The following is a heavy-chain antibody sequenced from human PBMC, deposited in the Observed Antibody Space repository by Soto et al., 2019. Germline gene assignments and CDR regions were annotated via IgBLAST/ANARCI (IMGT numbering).Heavy chain of an antibody. D-gene: IGHD6-19*01. V-gene: IGHV4-34*01. CDR2: INHSGSA. J-gene: IGHJ4*02. CDR1: GRAVSGYI. CDR3: ARGLITGSHYSGGWYYFDS. Sequence: SERQRHSGAVDGRAVSGYICTWIRKTPGKGLQWIGQINHSGSASYNPSLKSRVTISVHTSNSQFSLELSSVTAADTAVYYCARGLITGSHYSGGWYYFDSWGQGTQVTVSS.